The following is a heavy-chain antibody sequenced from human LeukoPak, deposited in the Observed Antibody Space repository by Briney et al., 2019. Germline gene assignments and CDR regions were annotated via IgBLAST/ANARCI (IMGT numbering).Heavy chain of an antibody. J-gene: IGHJ4*02. CDR1: GGSIFTNNVA. D-gene: IGHD6-6*01. V-gene: IGHV6-1*01. CDR3: ARGKYTSFDN. CDR2: TYYRSKWSF. Sequence: SQTLSLTCAISGGSIFTNNVAWNWNRQSPSGGLEWLGRTYYRSKWSFDYAVSVKSRITINADTSKNQFSLQLSSVTPEDTAVYYCARGKYTSFDNWGQGTLVTVSS.